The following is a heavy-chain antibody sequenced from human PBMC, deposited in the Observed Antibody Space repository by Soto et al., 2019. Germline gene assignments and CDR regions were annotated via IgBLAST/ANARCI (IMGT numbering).Heavy chain of an antibody. D-gene: IGHD1-7*01. CDR3: AKDRRAGGNYGFYSDF. J-gene: IGHJ4*02. CDR2: SSATGAGT. V-gene: IGHV3-23*01. CDR1: GFTFSSSV. Sequence: EVRLLGSGGGLVHPGGSLRLSCAASGFTFSSSVMTWVRQAPGKGLEWVSFSSATGAGTYYADSVKGRFTISRDNSKNTLYLQMTSLRADDTAVYYCAKDRRAGGNYGFYSDFWGQGALVIVSS.